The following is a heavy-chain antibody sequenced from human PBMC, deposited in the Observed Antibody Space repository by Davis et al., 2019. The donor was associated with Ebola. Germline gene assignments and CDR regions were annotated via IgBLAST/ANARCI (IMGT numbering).Heavy chain of an antibody. V-gene: IGHV3-33*01. Sequence: GRSLRLSCAASGFTSSDYGMYWVRQSPGKGLEWMAHIWYDGSNQFYAHSVEGRFTVSRDNSKNTLYLQIHSLRAEDTAIYYCARGSSWPDYWGQGTLVTVSS. CDR2: IWYDGSNQ. CDR1: GFTSSDYG. D-gene: IGHD6-13*01. J-gene: IGHJ4*02. CDR3: ARGSSWPDY.